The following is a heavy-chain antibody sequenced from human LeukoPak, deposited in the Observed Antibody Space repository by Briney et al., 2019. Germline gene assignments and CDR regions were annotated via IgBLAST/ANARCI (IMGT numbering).Heavy chain of an antibody. D-gene: IGHD3-10*01. CDR2: IYTSGST. CDR1: GGSISSGSYY. J-gene: IGHJ6*03. CDR3: ARTGGGVRGVIQFHYYMDV. Sequence: SQTLSLTCTVSGGSISSGSYYWSWIRQPAGKGLEWIGRIYTSGSTNYNPTLKSRVTISVDTSKNQFSLKLSSVTAADTAVYYCARTGGGVRGVIQFHYYMDVWGKGTTVTVSS. V-gene: IGHV4-61*02.